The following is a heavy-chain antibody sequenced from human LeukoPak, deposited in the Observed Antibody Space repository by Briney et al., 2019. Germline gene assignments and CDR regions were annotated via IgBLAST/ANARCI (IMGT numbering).Heavy chain of an antibody. Sequence: PSETLSLTCTVSGDSISSYYWSWIRQPPGKGLEWIGYIYYSGSTNYNPSLKSRVTISVDKSKNQFSLKLSSVTAADTAVYYCARMRTTGYSSSWYVYGMDVWGQGTTVTVSS. V-gene: IGHV4-59*12. CDR2: IYYSGST. J-gene: IGHJ6*02. CDR3: ARMRTTGYSSSWYVYGMDV. CDR1: GDSISSYY. D-gene: IGHD6-13*01.